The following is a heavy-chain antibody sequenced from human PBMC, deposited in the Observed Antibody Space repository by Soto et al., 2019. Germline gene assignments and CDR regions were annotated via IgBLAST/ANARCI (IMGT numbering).Heavy chain of an antibody. CDR3: ARDRSLEWVTTFLKHPKFDP. V-gene: IGHV3-48*01. J-gene: IGHJ5*02. CDR2: ISSSSSTI. D-gene: IGHD4-17*01. CDR1: GFTFSSYS. Sequence: EVQLVESGGGLVQPGGSLRLSCAASGFTFSSYSMNWVRQAPGKGLEWVSYISSSSSTIYYADSVKGRFTISRDNAKNSLYLQMNSLRAEDTAVYYCARDRSLEWVTTFLKHPKFDPWGQGTLVTVSS.